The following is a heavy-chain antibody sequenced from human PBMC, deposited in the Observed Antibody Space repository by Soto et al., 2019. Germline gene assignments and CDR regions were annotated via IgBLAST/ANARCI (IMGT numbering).Heavy chain of an antibody. CDR2: ISGSGGST. J-gene: IGHJ4*02. V-gene: IGHV3-23*01. CDR1: GFTFSSYA. Sequence: PGESLKISCAASGFTFSSYAMSWVRQAPGKGLEWVSAISGSGGSTYYADSVKGRFTISRDNSKNTLYLQMNSLRAEDTAVYYCAKDRRYFDWTYDYWGQGTLVTVSS. D-gene: IGHD3-9*01. CDR3: AKDRRYFDWTYDY.